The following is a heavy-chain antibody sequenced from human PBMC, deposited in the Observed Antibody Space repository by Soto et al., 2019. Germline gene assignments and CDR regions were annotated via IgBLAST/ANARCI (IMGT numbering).Heavy chain of an antibody. D-gene: IGHD3-3*01. CDR2: IYWDDDK. V-gene: IGHV2-5*02. CDR3: AHRVLCTVFGLVTTTAIYFDF. J-gene: IGHJ4*02. CDR1: GFSLTTSGVG. Sequence: QITLNESGPTVVRPTETLTLTCRFSGFSLTTSGVGVGWMRQSPGKAPEWLALIYWDDDKRYSASLKSRLTTTKYNSKDQVVLTASDFDPKDAATYYCAHRVLCTVFGLVTTTAIYFDFWGQGTPVAVSS.